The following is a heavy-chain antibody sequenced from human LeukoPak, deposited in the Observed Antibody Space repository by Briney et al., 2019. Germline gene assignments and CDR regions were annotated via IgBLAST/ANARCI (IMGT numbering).Heavy chain of an antibody. V-gene: IGHV3-48*01. CDR2: ISSSSSTI. CDR3: ARDSDWVFDY. Sequence: GGSLRLSCAASGFTFSSHALNWVRQAPGKGLEWISYISSSSSTIYYADSVKGRFTISRDSAKNSLYLQMNSLRIEGTAVYYCARDSDWVFDYWGQGTLVTVSS. D-gene: IGHD3/OR15-3a*01. CDR1: GFTFSSHA. J-gene: IGHJ4*02.